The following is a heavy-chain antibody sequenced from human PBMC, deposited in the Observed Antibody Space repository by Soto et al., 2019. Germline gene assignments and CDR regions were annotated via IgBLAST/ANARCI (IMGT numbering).Heavy chain of an antibody. D-gene: IGHD4-17*01. CDR3: AKDKRKEMTTVTTYTFRNYYYYGMDV. CDR2: ISGSGGST. CDR1: GFTFSSYA. J-gene: IGHJ6*02. Sequence: GGSLRLSCAASGFTFSSYAMSWVRQAPGKGLEWVSAISGSGGSTYYADSVKGRFTISRDNSKNTLYLQMNSLRAEDTAVYYCAKDKRKEMTTVTTYTFRNYYYYGMDVWGQGTTVTVSS. V-gene: IGHV3-23*01.